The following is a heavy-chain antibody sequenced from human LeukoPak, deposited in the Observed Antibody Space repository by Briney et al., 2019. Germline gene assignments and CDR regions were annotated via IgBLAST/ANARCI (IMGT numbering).Heavy chain of an antibody. CDR3: ARVDGWAYSGYDAFAFLRAP. D-gene: IGHD5-12*01. J-gene: IGHJ5*02. CDR1: GGSFSGYY. V-gene: IGHV4-34*01. CDR2: VSHTGST. Sequence: SETLSLTCAVYGGSFSGYYWSWIRQPPGKGLEWIGRVSHTGSTDYNPSLRSRVIVSVDTSKDQFSLKLSSVTAADTAVYYCARVDGWAYSGYDAFAFLRAPWGQGTLVTVSS.